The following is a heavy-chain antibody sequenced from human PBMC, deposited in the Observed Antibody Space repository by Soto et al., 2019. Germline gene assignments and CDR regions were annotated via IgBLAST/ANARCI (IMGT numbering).Heavy chain of an antibody. D-gene: IGHD5-12*01. J-gene: IGHJ4*02. CDR2: VKDGGHT. CDR3: ARGQEGVVATH. Sequence: QVQLQQWGAGLLKPSETLSLNCAVTGGSLSGYYWSWIRQPPGKGLEWIGEVKDGGHTNYSPSLRGRVTISSDTSNNQFSLGLNSVTAADTGVYYCARGQEGVVATHWDQGSLVTFSS. V-gene: IGHV4-34*01. CDR1: GGSLSGYY.